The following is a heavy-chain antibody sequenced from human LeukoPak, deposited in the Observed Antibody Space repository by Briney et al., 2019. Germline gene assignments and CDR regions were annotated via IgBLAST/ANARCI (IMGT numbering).Heavy chain of an antibody. CDR3: ARDGYDYGDSLDY. J-gene: IGHJ4*02. D-gene: IGHD4-17*01. Sequence: GGSLRLSCAASGFTFSSYEMNWVRQAPGKGLEWVSYISTSGSTIYYADSVKGRFTISRDNAKNSLYLQMNGLRAEDIAVYYCARDGYDYGDSLDYWGQGTLVTVSS. V-gene: IGHV3-48*03. CDR2: ISTSGSTI. CDR1: GFTFSSYE.